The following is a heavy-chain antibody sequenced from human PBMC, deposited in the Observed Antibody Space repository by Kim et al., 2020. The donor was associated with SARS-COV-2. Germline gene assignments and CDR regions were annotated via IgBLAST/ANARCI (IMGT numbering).Heavy chain of an antibody. D-gene: IGHD2-15*01. J-gene: IGHJ6*02. CDR1: GFTFSSYS. V-gene: IGHV3-21*01. CDR2: ISSSSSYI. CDR3: ARDAGEDIVVVVAAAKYYYYYGMDV. Sequence: GGSLRLSCAASGFTFSSYSMNWVRQAPGKGLEWVSSISSSSSYIYYADSVKGRFTISRDNAKNSLYLQMNSLRAEDTAVYYCARDAGEDIVVVVAAAKYYYYYGMDVWGQGTTVTVSS.